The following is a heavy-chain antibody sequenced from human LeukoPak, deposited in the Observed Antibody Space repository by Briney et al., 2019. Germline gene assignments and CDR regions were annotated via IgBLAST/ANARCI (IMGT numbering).Heavy chain of an antibody. Sequence: ASETLSLTCVVSGGSVSGYYWGWIRQPPGRGLEWIGYVYYSGSTNYNPSLKSRVTISVDTSKNQFSLKLSSVTAADTAVYYCARVPLNWNYARTYYFDYWGQGTLVTVSS. CDR3: ARVPLNWNYARTYYFDY. CDR2: VYYSGST. J-gene: IGHJ4*02. V-gene: IGHV4-59*02. D-gene: IGHD1-7*01. CDR1: GGSVSGYY.